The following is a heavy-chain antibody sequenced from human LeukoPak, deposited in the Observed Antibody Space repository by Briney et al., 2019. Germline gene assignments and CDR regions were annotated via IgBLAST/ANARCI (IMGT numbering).Heavy chain of an antibody. CDR2: ISYDGSNK. D-gene: IGHD2-15*01. Sequence: GGSLRLSCAASGFTFSSYAMHWVRQAPGKGLEWVAVISYDGSNKYYADSVKGRFTISRDNSKNTLYLQMNSLRAEDTAVYYCAKVLKLLTFDYWGQGTLVTVSS. V-gene: IGHV3-30*04. CDR3: AKVLKLLTFDY. J-gene: IGHJ4*02. CDR1: GFTFSSYA.